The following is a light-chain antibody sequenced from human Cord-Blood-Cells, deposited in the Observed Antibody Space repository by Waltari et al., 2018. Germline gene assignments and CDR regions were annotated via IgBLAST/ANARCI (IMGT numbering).Light chain of an antibody. CDR3: QQYNSYSPRT. V-gene: IGKV1-5*01. J-gene: IGKJ1*01. CDR2: DAS. CDR1: QSISSW. Sequence: DIQMTQSPSTLSASVGDSVTLPCRASQSISSWLAWYQHKPGKAPKLLIYDASSLESGGPSRFSGSGSGTEFTLTISSLQPDDFATYYCQQYNSYSPRTFGQGTKVEIK.